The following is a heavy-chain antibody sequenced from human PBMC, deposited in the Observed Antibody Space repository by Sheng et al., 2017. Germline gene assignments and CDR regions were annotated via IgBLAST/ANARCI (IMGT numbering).Heavy chain of an antibody. J-gene: IGHJ4*02. CDR2: ISYDGSNK. CDR1: GFTFSSYG. Sequence: QVQLVESGGGVVQPGRSLRLSCAASGFTFSSYGMHWVRQAPGKGLEWVAVISYDGSNKYYADSVKGRFTISRDNSKNTLYLQMNSLRAEDTAVYYCAKDIGSGRWLQPFDYWGQGTLVTVSS. CDR3: AKDIGSGRWLQPFDY. V-gene: IGHV3-30*18. D-gene: IGHD5-12*01.